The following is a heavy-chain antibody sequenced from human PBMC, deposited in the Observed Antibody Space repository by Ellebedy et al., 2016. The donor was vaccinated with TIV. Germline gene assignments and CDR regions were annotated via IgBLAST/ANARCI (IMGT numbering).Heavy chain of an antibody. V-gene: IGHV3-7*01. CDR1: GFNFSSYW. J-gene: IGHJ5*02. Sequence: GESLKISCAASGFNFSSYWMAWVRQAPGKGLEWVAKIRQEGDEIYYVESVKGRFTISRDNAKNSLFIQMNSLRVEDTAVYYCARRASYGDYAVQVNPWFDPWGQGTLVTVSS. D-gene: IGHD4-17*01. CDR3: ARRASYGDYAVQVNPWFDP. CDR2: IRQEGDEI.